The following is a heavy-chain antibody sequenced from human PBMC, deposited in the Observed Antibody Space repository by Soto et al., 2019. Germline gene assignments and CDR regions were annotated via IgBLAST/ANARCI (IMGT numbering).Heavy chain of an antibody. CDR3: ARWGSSGRKDDYYYGMDV. CDR2: IYSGGST. CDR1: GFTVSSNY. D-gene: IGHD6-19*01. V-gene: IGHV3-53*01. J-gene: IGHJ6*02. Sequence: GGSLRLSCAASGFTVSSNYMSWVRQAPGKGLEWVSVIYSGGSTYYAASVKGRFTISRDNSKNTLYLQMNSLRAEYTAVYYCARWGSSGRKDDYYYGMDVWGQGTTVTVCS.